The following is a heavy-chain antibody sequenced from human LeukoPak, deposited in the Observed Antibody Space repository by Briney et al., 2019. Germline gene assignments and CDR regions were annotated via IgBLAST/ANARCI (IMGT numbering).Heavy chain of an antibody. V-gene: IGHV1-2*02. D-gene: IGHD3-10*02. CDR3: ARARWSGAFDI. CDR2: INPNSGGT. J-gene: IGHJ3*02. CDR1: GYTFTGYC. Sequence: GASVTVSCTASGYTFTGYCMHWVRQAPGQGLEWMGWINPNSGGTNYAQKFQGRVTMTRDTSISTAYMELSRLRSDDTAVYYCARARWSGAFDIWGQGTMVTVSS.